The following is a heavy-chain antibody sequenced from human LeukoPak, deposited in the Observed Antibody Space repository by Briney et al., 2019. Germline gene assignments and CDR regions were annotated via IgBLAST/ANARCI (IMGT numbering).Heavy chain of an antibody. CDR2: ISYDGTNK. V-gene: IGHV3-30-3*01. CDR1: RFTFSNFA. Sequence: PGRSLRLSCAASRFTFSNFAMHWVRQAPGKGLEWVAVISYDGTNKYYIDSVKGRFTISRDNSKNTVYLQMNSLRPEDTAVYYCARDRYDIPWGQGTLVTVSS. D-gene: IGHD5-12*01. CDR3: ARDRYDIP. J-gene: IGHJ5*02.